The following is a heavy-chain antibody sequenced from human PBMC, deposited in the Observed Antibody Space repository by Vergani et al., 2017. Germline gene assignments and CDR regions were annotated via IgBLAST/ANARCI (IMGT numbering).Heavy chain of an antibody. CDR3: ARDPDYYGSGSSPTGDY. CDR2: IIPILGIA. CDR1: GGTFSSYT. J-gene: IGHJ4*02. Sequence: VSCKASGGTFSSYTISWVRQAPGQGLEWMGRIIPILGIANYAQKFQGRVTITADKSTSTAYMELSGLRSEDTAVYYCARDPDYYGSGSSPTGDYWGQGTLVTVSS. D-gene: IGHD3-10*01. V-gene: IGHV1-69*04.